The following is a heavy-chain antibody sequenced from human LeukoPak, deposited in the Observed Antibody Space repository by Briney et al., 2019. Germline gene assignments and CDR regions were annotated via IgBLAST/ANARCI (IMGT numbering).Heavy chain of an antibody. D-gene: IGHD4-17*01. CDR2: IYSGGTT. V-gene: IGHV4-39*07. CDR3: ARDSLSMLDGDVNWYFDL. J-gene: IGHJ2*01. Sequence: SETLSLTCTVSGGSISSSHYYWGWLRQPPGKGLEWIGSIYSGGTTSYSPSLESRVTISVDTSENQFSLRLSSVTAADTAIYYCARDSLSMLDGDVNWYFDLWGRGTLVTVSS. CDR1: GGSISSSHYY.